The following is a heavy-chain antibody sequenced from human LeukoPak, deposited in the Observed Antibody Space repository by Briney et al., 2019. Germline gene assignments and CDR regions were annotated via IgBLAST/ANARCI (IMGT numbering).Heavy chain of an antibody. V-gene: IGHV3-23*01. CDR3: AKDLRLRYFTY. Sequence: GGSLRLSCAASGFTFSNYAMSWVRQAPGKGLEWVSAVSGSGAIAYYTDSVKGRFTISRDNSKNTLYLQMNSLRAEDTAVYHCAKDLRLRYFTYWGQGTLVTVSS. CDR1: GFTFSNYA. CDR2: VSGSGAIA. J-gene: IGHJ4*02. D-gene: IGHD3-9*01.